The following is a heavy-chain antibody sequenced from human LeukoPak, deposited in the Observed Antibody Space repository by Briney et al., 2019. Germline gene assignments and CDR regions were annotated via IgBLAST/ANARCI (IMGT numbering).Heavy chain of an antibody. V-gene: IGHV1-18*04. Sequence: ASVKVSCKASGYTFTSYGISWVRQAPGQGLEWMGSISPYNGNRNYAERLQGRVIMTTDTSTRTAYMELRSLRSDDTAVFYCARDQYDYVWGSYRPYFDYWGQGTLVTVSS. CDR2: ISPYNGNR. J-gene: IGHJ4*02. CDR1: GYTFTSYG. D-gene: IGHD3-16*02. CDR3: ARDQYDYVWGSYRPYFDY.